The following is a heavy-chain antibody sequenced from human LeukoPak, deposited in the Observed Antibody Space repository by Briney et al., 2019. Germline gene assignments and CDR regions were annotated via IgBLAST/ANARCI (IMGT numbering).Heavy chain of an antibody. CDR1: GGSISSYY. J-gene: IGHJ5*02. Sequence: PSETLSLTCTVSGGSISSYYWSWIRQPPGKGLEWIGYIYYSGSTNYNPSLKSRVTISVATSKNQFSLKLSSVTAADTAVYYCARGPLLRYFGVDPWGQGTLVTVSS. CDR3: ARGPLLRYFGVDP. D-gene: IGHD3-9*01. CDR2: IYYSGST. V-gene: IGHV4-59*12.